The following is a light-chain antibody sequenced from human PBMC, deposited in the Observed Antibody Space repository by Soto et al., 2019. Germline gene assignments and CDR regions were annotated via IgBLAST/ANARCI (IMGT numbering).Light chain of an antibody. CDR1: QSVSSRN. CDR3: QQYGGSPLIT. J-gene: IGKJ5*01. V-gene: IGKV3-20*01. Sequence: EIVLTQSPGTLSLSPGETATLSCRASQSVSSRNVAWYQQKAGPPPMLLIYGASSRANGIPDRFTGSGSGTDVTLSISRLEPEDFSVYFCQQYGGSPLITFGQGTRLEIK. CDR2: GAS.